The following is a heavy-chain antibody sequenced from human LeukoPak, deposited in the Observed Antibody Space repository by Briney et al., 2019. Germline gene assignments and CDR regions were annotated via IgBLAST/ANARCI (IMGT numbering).Heavy chain of an antibody. V-gene: IGHV4-34*01. J-gene: IGHJ4*02. CDR2: ISHSGST. Sequence: SETLSLTCAVYGGSFSGYYWSWIRQPPGKGLEWIGEISHSGSTNYNPSLKSRVTISIDTSKNQFSLKLSSVTAADTAVYYCARAKGRSPLFDYWGQGTLVTVSS. CDR3: ARAKGRSPLFDY. CDR1: GGSFSGYY. D-gene: IGHD6-13*01.